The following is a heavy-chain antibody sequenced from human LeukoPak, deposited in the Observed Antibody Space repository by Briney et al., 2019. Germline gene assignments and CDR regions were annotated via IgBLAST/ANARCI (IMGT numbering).Heavy chain of an antibody. D-gene: IGHD1-14*01. V-gene: IGHV3-48*03. Sequence: GGSLRLSCAASGFTFSSYEMNWVRQAPGKALEWVSYISSSGSTMYYADSVKGRFTISRDNAKNSLSLQMNSLRAEDTAVYYCARSPAGANYYLDVWGKGTTVTISS. CDR2: ISSSGSTM. J-gene: IGHJ6*03. CDR1: GFTFSSYE. CDR3: ARSPAGANYYLDV.